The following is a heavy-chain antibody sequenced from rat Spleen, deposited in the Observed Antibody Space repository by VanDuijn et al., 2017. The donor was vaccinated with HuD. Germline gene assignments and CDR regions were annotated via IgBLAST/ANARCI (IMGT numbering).Heavy chain of an antibody. V-gene: IGHV5-7*01. CDR1: GFTFSDYY. Sequence: EVQLVESGGDLVQPGRSLKLSCAASGFTFSDYYMAWVRQAPTKGLEWVATISYDGSSTYYRDSVKGRFTISRDNAKSTLYLQMDSLRSEDTATYYCARHALMYTTDPFVYWGQGTLVTVSS. D-gene: IGHD1-6*01. CDR3: ARHALMYTTDPFVY. J-gene: IGHJ3*01. CDR2: ISYDGSST.